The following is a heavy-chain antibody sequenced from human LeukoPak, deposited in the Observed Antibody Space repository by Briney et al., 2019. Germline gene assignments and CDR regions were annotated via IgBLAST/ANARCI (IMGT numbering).Heavy chain of an antibody. CDR2: IHYSGST. V-gene: IGHV4-59*08. D-gene: IGHD3-10*01. CDR3: ARGERGDAFDI. CDR1: GGSISTYY. J-gene: IGHJ3*02. Sequence: SETLSLTCTVSGGSISTYYWSWIRQPPGKGLEWIGYIHYSGSTNYNPSLKSRVTISVDTSKNQFSLKLSSVTAADTAVYYCARGERGDAFDIWGQGTMVTVSS.